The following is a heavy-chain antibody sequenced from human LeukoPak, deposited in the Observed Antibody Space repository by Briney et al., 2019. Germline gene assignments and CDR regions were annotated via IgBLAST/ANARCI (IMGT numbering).Heavy chain of an antibody. CDR2: INHSGST. CDR3: AKVEQTRDYYYYYMDV. J-gene: IGHJ6*03. V-gene: IGHV4-34*01. D-gene: IGHD5-24*01. Sequence: SSETLSLTCAVYGGSFSGYYWSWIRQPPGKGLEWVGEINHSGSTNYNPSLKSRVTISVDTSKNQFSLKLRSMTAADTAMYYCAKVEQTRDYYYYYMDVWGKGTTVTVSS. CDR1: GGSFSGYY.